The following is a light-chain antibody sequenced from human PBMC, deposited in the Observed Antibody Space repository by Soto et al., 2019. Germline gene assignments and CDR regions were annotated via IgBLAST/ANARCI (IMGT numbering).Light chain of an antibody. V-gene: IGKV1-33*01. CDR1: QVITNY. CDR3: QHYENLPYT. CDR2: AIS. J-gene: IGKJ2*01. Sequence: DIQLTQSASSLSASVGDRVTITCQASQVITNYLNWYQQKPGKAPKLLIYAISTLEIGVSSRFSGSGSGTHFTLPINGLQPDDIATYYWQHYENLPYTFGQGTKLEI.